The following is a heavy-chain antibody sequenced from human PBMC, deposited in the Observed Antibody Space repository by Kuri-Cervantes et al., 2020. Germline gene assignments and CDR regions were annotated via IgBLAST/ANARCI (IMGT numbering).Heavy chain of an antibody. D-gene: IGHD3-22*01. CDR2: IHYSGST. CDR1: RRSISMYY. CDR3: PKHYYDTSGYFGLWYFDL. V-gene: IGHV4-59*08. Sequence: SQSLSLTCTVSRRSISMYYSSWIRQPPGKGLEWIGYIHYSGSTTYHPSLKTRFTITVDPSQTQSSLKLSSVTAADTAVYYCPKHYYDTSGYFGLWYFDLWGQGTLVTVSS. J-gene: IGHJ2*01.